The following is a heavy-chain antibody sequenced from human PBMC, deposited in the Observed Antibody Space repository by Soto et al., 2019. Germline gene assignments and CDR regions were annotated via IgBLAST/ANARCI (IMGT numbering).Heavy chain of an antibody. CDR3: ARGGDTFDY. CDR1: GGSISSGDYY. J-gene: IGHJ4*02. CDR2: IYYSGST. D-gene: IGHD2-21*01. Sequence: PSETLALTCSVSGGSISSGDYYWSWIRQPPGKGLEWIGYIYYSGSTYYNPSLKGRVTISVDTSKNQFSLKLSSVTAADTAVYYCARGGDTFDYWGQGTLVTVSS. V-gene: IGHV4-30-4*01.